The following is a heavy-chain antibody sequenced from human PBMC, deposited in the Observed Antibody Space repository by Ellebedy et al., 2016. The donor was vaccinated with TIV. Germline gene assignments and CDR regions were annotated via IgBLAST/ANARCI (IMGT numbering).Heavy chain of an antibody. CDR1: GFNFESYT. Sequence: GGSLRLSCAASGFNFESYTLHWVRQATGKGPEWVSLISWDGRATYYADSVKGRFTISRDNLENSVYLQMNSLRPEDTALYYCAKDMGWESDYGMDVWGPGTTFTVSS. D-gene: IGHD1-26*01. V-gene: IGHV3-43*01. CDR2: ISWDGRAT. CDR3: AKDMGWESDYGMDV. J-gene: IGHJ6*02.